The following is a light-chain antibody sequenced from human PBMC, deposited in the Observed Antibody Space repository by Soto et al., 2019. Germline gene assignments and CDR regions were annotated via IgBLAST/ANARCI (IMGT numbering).Light chain of an antibody. CDR3: QQRTNWPSST. V-gene: IGKV3-11*01. J-gene: IGKJ5*01. Sequence: EIVLTQSPATLSLSPGERATLSCRASQSVSSYLAWYQHKPGQAPRLLIHDASNRATGIPARFSGSGSGTDFTLTISSLEAEDFAVYYCQQRTNWPSSTFGQGTRLENK. CDR1: QSVSSY. CDR2: DAS.